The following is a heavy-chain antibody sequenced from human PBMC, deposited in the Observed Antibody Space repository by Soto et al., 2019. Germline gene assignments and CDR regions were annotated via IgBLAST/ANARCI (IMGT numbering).Heavy chain of an antibody. CDR2: IGPESGAT. V-gene: IGHV1-2*02. J-gene: IGHJ4*02. D-gene: IGHD1-26*01. CDR3: GRGRSGQIVVFY. Sequence: ASVKVSCKASGYTFTGHYIHWVRQAPEQGPEWMGEIGPESGATRYAQRFQGRVTMTRDMSITTVYMELNNLSPDDTAVYYCGRGRSGQIVVFYWGQGTPGTVSS. CDR1: GYTFTGHY.